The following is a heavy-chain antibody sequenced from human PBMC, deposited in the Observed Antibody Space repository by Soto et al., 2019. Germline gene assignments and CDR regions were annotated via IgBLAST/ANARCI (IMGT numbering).Heavy chain of an antibody. CDR3: ARNAARYYGMDV. Sequence: SETLSLTCTVSGGSISSGGYYWSWIRQHPGKGLEWIGYIYYSGSTYYNPSLKSRVTISVDTSKNQFSLKLSSVTAADTAVYYCARNAARYYGMDVWGQGTTVTVSS. CDR2: IYYSGST. J-gene: IGHJ6*02. CDR1: GGSISSGGYY. D-gene: IGHD2-15*01. V-gene: IGHV4-31*03.